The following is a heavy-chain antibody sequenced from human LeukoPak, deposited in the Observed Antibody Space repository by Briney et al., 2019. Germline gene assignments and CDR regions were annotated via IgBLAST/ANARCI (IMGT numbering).Heavy chain of an antibody. V-gene: IGHV3-53*01. Sequence: PGGSLRLSCAASRFTFSTYTMNWVRQAPGKGLEWVSAIYSDGNTYYADSVKGRFTLSRDNSKNTLYLQMNSLRAEDTAVYYCARATYYYDSSGYRDFYFDDWGQGTLVTVSS. D-gene: IGHD3-22*01. CDR1: RFTFSTYT. CDR2: IYSDGNT. J-gene: IGHJ4*02. CDR3: ARATYYYDSSGYRDFYFDD.